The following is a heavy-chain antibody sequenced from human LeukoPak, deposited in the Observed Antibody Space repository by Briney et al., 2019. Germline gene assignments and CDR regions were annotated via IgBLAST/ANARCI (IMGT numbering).Heavy chain of an antibody. Sequence: GGSLRLSCAASGFTFSSYAMHWVRQAPGKGLEWVAVISYDGSNKYYADSVKGRFTISRDNSKNTLYLQMNSLRAEDTAVYYCARGVVGATPEFYFDYWGQVTLVTVSS. CDR1: GFTFSSYA. J-gene: IGHJ4*02. D-gene: IGHD1-26*01. V-gene: IGHV3-30*04. CDR2: ISYDGSNK. CDR3: ARGVVGATPEFYFDY.